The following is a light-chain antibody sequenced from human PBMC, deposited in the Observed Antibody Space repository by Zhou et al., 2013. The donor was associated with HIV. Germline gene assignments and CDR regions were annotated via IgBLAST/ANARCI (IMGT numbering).Light chain of an antibody. CDR1: QTITNNF. CDR3: QQRYTWPPLT. J-gene: IGKJ4*01. CDR2: SSS. V-gene: IGKV3D-20*02. Sequence: EIMMTQSPATLSLSPGERATLSCRASQTITNNFLAWYQQKPGQAPRLLISSSSFRATDFPDRFSGSGSGTDFTLTISSLEPEDFAVYYCQQRYTWPPLTFGGGTKVEIK.